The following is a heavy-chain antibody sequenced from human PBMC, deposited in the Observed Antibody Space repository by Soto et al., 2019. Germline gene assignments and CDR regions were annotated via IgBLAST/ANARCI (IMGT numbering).Heavy chain of an antibody. CDR3: ARDNPPYSSSSSGWFDP. D-gene: IGHD6-6*01. J-gene: IGHJ5*02. V-gene: IGHV3-33*01. CDR2: IWYDGSNK. CDR1: EFTFRSYG. Sequence: PGGSLRLSCAASEFTFRSYGMHWVRQAPGKGLEWVALIWYDGSNKYYADSVKGRFAISRDNSKNTLYLQMNSLRAEDTAVYYCARDNPPYSSSSSGWFDPWGQGTLVTV.